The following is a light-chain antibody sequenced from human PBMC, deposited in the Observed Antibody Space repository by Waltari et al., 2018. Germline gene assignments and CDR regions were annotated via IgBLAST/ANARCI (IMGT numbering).Light chain of an antibody. CDR3: QQYRDWPRT. Sequence: EIVMTQSPATLSVSPGESATLSCRASQSIGSNLAWYQQKPGQAPRLLIYDATTRDTDIAARFSGSGSGTEFTLTISSRQSEDFAVYFCQQYRDWPRTFGHGTKVETK. J-gene: IGKJ1*01. CDR2: DAT. V-gene: IGKV3-15*01. CDR1: QSIGSN.